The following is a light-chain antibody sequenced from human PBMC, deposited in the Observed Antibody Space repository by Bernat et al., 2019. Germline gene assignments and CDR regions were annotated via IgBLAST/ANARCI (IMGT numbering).Light chain of an antibody. V-gene: IGLV2-8*01. Sequence: QSALTQPPSASGSPGQSVTISCTGTSSDVGGYNYVSWYQQHPGKAPKLMISEVTKRPSGVPDRFSGPKSGNTASLTVSGLQAEDEADYYCSSYAGNSLVFGGGTKVTVL. CDR3: SSYAGNSLV. J-gene: IGLJ3*02. CDR2: EVT. CDR1: SSDVGGYNY.